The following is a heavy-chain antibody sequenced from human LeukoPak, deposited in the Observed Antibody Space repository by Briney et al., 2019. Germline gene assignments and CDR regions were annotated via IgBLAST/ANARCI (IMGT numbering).Heavy chain of an antibody. V-gene: IGHV3-33*06. CDR3: ANDPGSSISDRFPWFAP. J-gene: IGHJ5*02. D-gene: IGHD6-13*01. Sequence: GGSLRLSCTAPGFSFSEHGGHWVRQAPGKGLEWVALIWSDGSSQYYADSVNGRFTISRENSNNTQFLQMSNLRTEHVAFYYSANDPGSSISDRFPWFAPCGQGNLVPVSS. CDR2: IWSDGSSQ. CDR1: GFSFSEHG.